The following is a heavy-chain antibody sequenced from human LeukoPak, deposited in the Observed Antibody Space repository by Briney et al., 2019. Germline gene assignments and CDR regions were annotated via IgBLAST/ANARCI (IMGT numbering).Heavy chain of an antibody. J-gene: IGHJ4*02. CDR1: GFTVSSTY. Sequence: GGSLRLSCAASGFTVSSTYMSWVRQAPGKGLEWVSFIYSGGTTYYADSVKGRFTISRDNSKNTLYLRMNSLRAEDTAVYYCARGAPPLLFFDYWGQGTLVTVSS. CDR2: IYSGGTT. D-gene: IGHD2/OR15-2a*01. V-gene: IGHV3-53*01. CDR3: ARGAPPLLFFDY.